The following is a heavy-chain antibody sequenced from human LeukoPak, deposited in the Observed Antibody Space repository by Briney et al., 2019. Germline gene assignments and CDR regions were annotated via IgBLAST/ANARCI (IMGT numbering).Heavy chain of an antibody. CDR2: ISSSSSTI. V-gene: IGHV3-48*04. Sequence: GGSLRLSCAASGFTFSSYSMNWVRQAPGKGLEWVSYISSSSSTIYYADSVKGRFTISRDNAKNSLYLQMNSLRAEDTAVYYCARDPALQWLAPLYYFDYWGQGTLVTVSS. D-gene: IGHD6-19*01. J-gene: IGHJ4*02. CDR3: ARDPALQWLAPLYYFDY. CDR1: GFTFSSYS.